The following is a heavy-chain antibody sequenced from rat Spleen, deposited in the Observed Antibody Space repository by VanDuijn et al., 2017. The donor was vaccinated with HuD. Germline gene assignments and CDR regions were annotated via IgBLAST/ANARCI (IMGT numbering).Heavy chain of an antibody. D-gene: IGHD1-12*02. CDR3: ARLPYYYDGSYYYYFDY. CDR1: GFTYSNYV. Sequence: EVHLVESGGGLVQPGRSLKLSCTASGFTYSNYVMAWVRQAPTKGLEWIASIRAGADTTYYRDSVKGRFTISRDNAQNTLYLQMDSLRSEDTATYYCARLPYYYDGSYYYYFDYWGQGVMVTVSS. J-gene: IGHJ2*01. CDR2: IRAGADTT. V-gene: IGHV5S13*01.